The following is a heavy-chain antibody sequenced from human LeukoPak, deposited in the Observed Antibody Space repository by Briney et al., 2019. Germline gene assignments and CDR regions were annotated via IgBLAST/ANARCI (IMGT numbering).Heavy chain of an antibody. CDR2: ISWNGVST. J-gene: IGHJ4*02. V-gene: IGHV3-43*01. CDR1: GFTLDDYT. CDR3: AKERGTSGYFDY. Sequence: GGSLRLSCAASGFTLDDYTIHWIRQAPGKGLEWVSLISWNGVSTYYADSVKGRFTVSRDNNKNSLYLQMNSLRTDDTALYFCAKERGTSGYFDYWGQGTLVTVSS. D-gene: IGHD3-10*01.